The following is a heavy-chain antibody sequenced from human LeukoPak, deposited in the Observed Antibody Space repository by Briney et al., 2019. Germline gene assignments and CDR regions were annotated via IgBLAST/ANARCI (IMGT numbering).Heavy chain of an antibody. CDR2: IRYDGSNK. CDR3: AKDLLLWFGELLADYCYYYGMDV. Sequence: GGSLRLSCAASGFTFSSYGMHWVRQAPGKGLEWVAFIRYDGSNKYYADSVKGRFTISRDNSKNTLYLQMNSLRAEDTAVYYCAKDLLLWFGELLADYCYYYGMDVWGQGTTVTVSS. D-gene: IGHD3-10*01. CDR1: GFTFSSYG. J-gene: IGHJ6*02. V-gene: IGHV3-30*02.